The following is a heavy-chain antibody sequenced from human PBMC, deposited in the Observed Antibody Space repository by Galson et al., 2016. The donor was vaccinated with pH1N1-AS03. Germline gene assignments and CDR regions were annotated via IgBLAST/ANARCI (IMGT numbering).Heavy chain of an antibody. Sequence: SLRLSCAASGFTFSSYAMHWVRQAPGKGLEWVAVISYDGTNKYYADSVKVRFTISRDNSKKTLYLQMNSLRVEDTAVYYCVADFDYWGQGTLVTVSS. V-gene: IGHV3-30*01. J-gene: IGHJ4*02. CDR3: VADFDY. D-gene: IGHD6-13*01. CDR2: ISYDGTNK. CDR1: GFTFSSYA.